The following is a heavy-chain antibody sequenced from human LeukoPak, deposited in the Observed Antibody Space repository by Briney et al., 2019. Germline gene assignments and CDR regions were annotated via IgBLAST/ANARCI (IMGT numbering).Heavy chain of an antibody. J-gene: IGHJ6*03. V-gene: IGHV3-74*01. CDR1: GFKLSSYW. CDR2: FDAEDTVT. D-gene: IGHD2-2*01. CDR3: ARVVPALYYYMDV. Sequence: PGGSLRLSCAVSGFKLSSYWMHWVRQSPGKGLVWVSTFDAEDTVTRYADSVKGRFTISRDNAKNSLYLQMNSPRAEDTAVYYCARVVPALYYYMDVWGKGTTVTVSS.